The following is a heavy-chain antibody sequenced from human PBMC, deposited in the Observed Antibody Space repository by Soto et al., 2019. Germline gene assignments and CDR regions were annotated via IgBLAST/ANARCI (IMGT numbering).Heavy chain of an antibody. J-gene: IGHJ3*02. CDR1: GGSISSSSYY. V-gene: IGHV4-39*01. D-gene: IGHD2-21*02. Sequence: QLQLQESGPGLVKPSETLSLTCTVSGGSISSSSYYWGWIRQPPGKGLEWIGSIYYSGRTYYNPSLKSRVTISVDTSKNQFSLKLSSVTAADTAVYYCASYCGGDCYSNDAFDIWGQGTMVTVSS. CDR2: IYYSGRT. CDR3: ASYCGGDCYSNDAFDI.